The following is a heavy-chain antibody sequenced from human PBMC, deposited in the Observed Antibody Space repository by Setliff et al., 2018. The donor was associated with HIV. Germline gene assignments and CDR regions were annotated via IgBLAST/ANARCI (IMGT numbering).Heavy chain of an antibody. CDR1: GFTFDTYW. V-gene: IGHV3-7*01. D-gene: IGHD3-10*01. J-gene: IGHJ4*02. Sequence: GGSLRLSCVASGFTFDTYWMTWVRQAPGKGLEWVANIQGDGRDNHYLDSVKGRFTIFRDNAKSSLYLQMNSLRFEDTAVYYCARGTQGSGKTPYDYWGQGTLVTVSS. CDR2: IQGDGRDN. CDR3: ARGTQGSGKTPYDY.